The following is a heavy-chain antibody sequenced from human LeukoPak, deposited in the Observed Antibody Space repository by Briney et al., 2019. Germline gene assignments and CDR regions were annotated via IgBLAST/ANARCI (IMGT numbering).Heavy chain of an antibody. Sequence: ASVKVSCKASGYTFTSYGISWVRQAPGQGLEWMGWISAYNGNTNYAQKLQGRVTMTTDTSTSTAYMELRSLRSDDTAVYYCAVTYYYDSSGYYYGVGDAFDIWGQGTIVTVSS. CDR1: GYTFTSYG. CDR2: ISAYNGNT. D-gene: IGHD3-22*01. J-gene: IGHJ3*02. V-gene: IGHV1-18*01. CDR3: AVTYYYDSSGYYYGVGDAFDI.